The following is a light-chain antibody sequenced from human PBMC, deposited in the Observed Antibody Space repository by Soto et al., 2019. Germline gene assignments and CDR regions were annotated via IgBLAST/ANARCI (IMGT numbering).Light chain of an antibody. CDR3: QQYGSSQWT. V-gene: IGKV3-20*01. CDR1: QSVSSSY. Sequence: EIVLTQSPGTLFLSPGERATLSCRASQSVSSSYLAWYQQKPGQAPRLLIYGASSGATGIPDRFSGSGSGTDFTLTINRLEPEDFAVYYCQQYGSSQWTFGQGTKVEI. CDR2: GAS. J-gene: IGKJ1*01.